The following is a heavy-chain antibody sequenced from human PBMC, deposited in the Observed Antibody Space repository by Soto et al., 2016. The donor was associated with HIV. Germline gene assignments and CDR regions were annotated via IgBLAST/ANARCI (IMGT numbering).Heavy chain of an antibody. CDR2: IKSKTDGGTT. CDR3: TTDRFYDSYSYGLDV. V-gene: IGHV3-15*01. J-gene: IGHJ6*02. Sequence: EVQLVESGGGLVKPGGSLRLSCAASGFTFSNAWMSWVRQAPGKGLEWVGRIKSKTDGGTTDYAAPVKGRFTISRDDSKNTLYLQMNSLKTEDRAVYYCTTDRFYDSYSYGLDVWGQGTTVTVSS. CDR1: GFTFSNAW. D-gene: IGHD3-22*01.